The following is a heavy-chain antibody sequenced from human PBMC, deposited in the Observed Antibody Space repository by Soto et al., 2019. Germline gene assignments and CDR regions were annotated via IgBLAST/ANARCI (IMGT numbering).Heavy chain of an antibody. CDR2: ISPGDSDA. Sequence: PGESLKISCKGSGYSFSSYWIAWVRHTPGKGLECMGTISPGDSDARYSPSFQGQVTISADKSSNTAYVQWSSLKASDTAIYYCARLAVPATRLKIWFDPWGQGTLVTVSS. J-gene: IGHJ5*02. CDR3: ARLAVPATRLKIWFDP. CDR1: GYSFSSYW. D-gene: IGHD2-2*01. V-gene: IGHV5-51*01.